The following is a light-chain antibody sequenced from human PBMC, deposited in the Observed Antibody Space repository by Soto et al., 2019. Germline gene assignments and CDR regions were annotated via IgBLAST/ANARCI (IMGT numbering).Light chain of an antibody. CDR1: QSVSSN. V-gene: IGKV3-15*01. Sequence: EIVMTQSPATLSVSPGERATLSCRASQSVSSNLAWYQWKPGQAPRLLIYGASTRATGIPARFSGSGSGTEFTLTISSLQSEDFAVYYCQQYNNWLTTFGQGTKVEIK. CDR2: GAS. J-gene: IGKJ1*01. CDR3: QQYNNWLTT.